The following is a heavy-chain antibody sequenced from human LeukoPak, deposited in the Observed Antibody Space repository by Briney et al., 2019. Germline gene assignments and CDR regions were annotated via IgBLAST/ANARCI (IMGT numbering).Heavy chain of an antibody. CDR1: GFTFSSYA. CDR2: ISASGGTT. D-gene: IGHD2-2*01. Sequence: PGGSLRLSCAASGFTFSSYAMSWVRQAPGKGLEWVSAISASGGTTCYADSVKGRFTISRDNSKNTLFLQMNSLRAEDTAVYHCAKRYCSSTSCSFFDYWGQGTLVTVSS. CDR3: AKRYCSSTSCSFFDY. V-gene: IGHV3-23*01. J-gene: IGHJ4*02.